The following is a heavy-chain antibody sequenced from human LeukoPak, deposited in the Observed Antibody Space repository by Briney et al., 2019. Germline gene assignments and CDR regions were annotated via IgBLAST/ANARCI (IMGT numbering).Heavy chain of an antibody. CDR1: GFTFSTYG. J-gene: IGHJ4*02. CDR3: VSVLTVTFDS. Sequence: GGSLRLSCAASGFTFSTYGMHWVRQAPGKGREWVALVWSDGNGKFYADSVKGRFTISRDNSKNTVYLQMNSLRAEDTAVYYCVSVLTVTFDSWGQGTLVTVSS. V-gene: IGHV3-33*01. D-gene: IGHD4-17*01. CDR2: VWSDGNGK.